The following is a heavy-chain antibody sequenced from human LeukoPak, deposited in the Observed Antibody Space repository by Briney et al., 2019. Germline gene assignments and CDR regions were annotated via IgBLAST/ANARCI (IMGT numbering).Heavy chain of an antibody. D-gene: IGHD5-18*01. J-gene: IGHJ4*02. CDR1: GYAFTGYY. V-gene: IGHV1-2*04. CDR2: INPDSGGT. CDR3: AREMVDTASSNFDY. Sequence: ASVKVSCKASGYAFTGYYMHWVRQAPGQGLEWMGWINPDSGGTNYAQKFQGWVTMTRDTSISTAYMELSRLGSDDTAVYYCAREMVDTASSNFDYWGQGTLVTVSS.